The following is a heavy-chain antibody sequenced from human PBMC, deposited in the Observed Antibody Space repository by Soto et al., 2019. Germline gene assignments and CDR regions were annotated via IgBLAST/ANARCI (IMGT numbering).Heavy chain of an antibody. CDR3: ATTHSSGWYFFDY. CDR1: GDSFSTLG. CDR2: IIPMFGKG. J-gene: IGHJ4*02. D-gene: IGHD6-19*01. Sequence: QVQLVQSGAEVRKPGSSVQVSCKASGDSFSTLGINWVRQAPGQGLEWMGGIIPMFGKGRYAQRFQGRATPTAEKSTSPAYLEPGSLKSDDTAVYFRATTHSSGWYFFDYWGQGSLVTVSS. V-gene: IGHV1-69*06.